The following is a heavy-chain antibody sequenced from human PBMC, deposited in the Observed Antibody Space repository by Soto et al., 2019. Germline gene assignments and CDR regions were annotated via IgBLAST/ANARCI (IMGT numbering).Heavy chain of an antibody. D-gene: IGHD1-26*01. V-gene: IGHV3-23*01. CDR3: AKERDSRGYFDY. CDR2: ISGSGGST. Sequence: GGSLRLSCAASGFTFSTYAMSWVRQAPGKGLEWVSAISGSGGSTYYADSVKGRFTISRDNSKNTLYVQVNSLRAEDTAVYYCAKERDSRGYFDYWGQGTLVTVSS. CDR1: GFTFSTYA. J-gene: IGHJ4*02.